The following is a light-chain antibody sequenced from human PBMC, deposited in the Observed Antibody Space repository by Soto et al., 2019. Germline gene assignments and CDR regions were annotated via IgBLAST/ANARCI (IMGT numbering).Light chain of an antibody. Sequence: QSVLTQPPSVSGSPGQSVAISCTGTSSDVGGSNGVSWYQQPPGTAPKLIIYDVSNRPSGVSDRFSGSKSGNTASLIISGLQAEDEGDYYCSSYTSSSTYVFGAGTKLTVL. CDR3: SSYTSSSTYV. V-gene: IGLV2-18*02. CDR1: SSDVGGSNG. J-gene: IGLJ1*01. CDR2: DVS.